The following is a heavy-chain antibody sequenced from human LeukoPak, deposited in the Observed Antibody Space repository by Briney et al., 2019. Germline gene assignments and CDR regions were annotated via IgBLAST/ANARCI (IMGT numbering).Heavy chain of an antibody. Sequence: PSETLSLTCTISGGSVSDYYWSWIRQSPGKGLEWIGYIYHTGSTSYSPSLKSRVTISADTSQNQFSLKLSSVTAADTAVYYCARTTMVRGTYYMDVWGKGTTVTVSS. CDR3: ARTTMVRGTYYMDV. V-gene: IGHV4-59*02. J-gene: IGHJ6*03. CDR1: GGSVSDYY. D-gene: IGHD3-10*01. CDR2: IYHTGST.